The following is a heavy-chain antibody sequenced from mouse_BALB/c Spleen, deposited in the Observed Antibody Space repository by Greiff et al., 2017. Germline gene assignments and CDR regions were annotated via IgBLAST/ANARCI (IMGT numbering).Heavy chain of an antibody. J-gene: IGHJ2*01. CDR3: ARREYGNLDY. D-gene: IGHD2-1*01. CDR1: GFAFSSYD. CDR2: ISSGGGST. V-gene: IGHV5-12-1*01. Sequence: EVQVVESGGGLVKPGGSLKLSCAASGFAFSSYDMSWVRQTPEKRLEWVAYISSGGGSTYYPDTVKGRFTISRDNAKNTLYLQMSSLKSEDTAMYYCARREYGNLDYWGQGTTLTVSS.